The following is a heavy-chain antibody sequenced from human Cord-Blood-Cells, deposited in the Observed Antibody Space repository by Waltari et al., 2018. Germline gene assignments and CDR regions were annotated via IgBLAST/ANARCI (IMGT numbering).Heavy chain of an antibody. CDR2: IIPIFGTA. CDR3: ARWGLRIFGVVRGFDY. V-gene: IGHV1-69*06. Sequence: QVQLVQSGAEVKKPGSSVKVSCKASGGTCSSYDISWVRPARGQGLEWMGGIIPIFGTANYAQKFQGRVTITADKSTSTAYMELSSLRSEDTAVYYCARWGLRIFGVVRGFDYWGQGTLVTVSS. D-gene: IGHD3-3*01. J-gene: IGHJ4*02. CDR1: GGTCSSYD.